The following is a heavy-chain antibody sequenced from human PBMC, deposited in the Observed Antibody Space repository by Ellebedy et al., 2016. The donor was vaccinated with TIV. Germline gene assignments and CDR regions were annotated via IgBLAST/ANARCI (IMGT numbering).Heavy chain of an antibody. Sequence: AASVKVSCKASGGTFISYAISWVRQAPGQGLEWMGRIIPILGIANYAQKFQGRGTMTTDTSKSTAYMELRSLRSDDTAVYYCARDGAYSSGHFDYWGQGTLVTVSS. CDR3: ARDGAYSSGHFDY. V-gene: IGHV1-69*04. CDR1: GGTFISYA. J-gene: IGHJ4*02. D-gene: IGHD6-19*01. CDR2: IIPILGIA.